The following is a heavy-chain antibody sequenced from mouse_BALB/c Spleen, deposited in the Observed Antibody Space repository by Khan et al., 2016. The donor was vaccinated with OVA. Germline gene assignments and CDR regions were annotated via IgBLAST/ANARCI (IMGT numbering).Heavy chain of an antibody. V-gene: IGHV1-4*01. CDR1: GYTFTSYT. Sequence: VELVESGAELARPGASVKMSCKASGYTFTSYTMHWVKQRPGQGLEWIGYINPSSGYTKYNQKFKDKATLTADKSSSTAYMQLNSLTSEDSAVYYCARTHERWGQGTTLTVSS. CDR3: ARTHER. CDR2: INPSSGYT. J-gene: IGHJ2*01.